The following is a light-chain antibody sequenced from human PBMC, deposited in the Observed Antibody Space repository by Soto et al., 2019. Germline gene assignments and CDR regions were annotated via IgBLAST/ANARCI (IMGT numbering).Light chain of an antibody. CDR1: SSDVGGYNY. J-gene: IGLJ1*01. CDR3: CSYAGSYSYV. CDR2: DVS. V-gene: IGLV2-11*01. Sequence: QSALTQPRSVSGSPGQSVTISCTGTSSDVGGYNYVSWYQQHPGKAPKLMIYDVSKRPSGVPDRFSGSKSGNTASLTISGXQAEDEADXYCCSYAGSYSYVFGTGTKVTVL.